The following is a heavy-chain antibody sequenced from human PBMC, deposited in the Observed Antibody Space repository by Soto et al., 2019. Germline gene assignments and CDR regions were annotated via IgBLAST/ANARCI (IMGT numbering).Heavy chain of an antibody. V-gene: IGHV2-70*11. Sequence: SGPTLVNPTQTLTLTCTFSGFSLSTSGMCVSWIRQPPGKALEWLARIDWDDDKYYSTSLKTRLTISKDTSKNQVVLTMTNMDPVDTATYYCARMKVRYYDSSGKQMVAFDIWGQGTMVTVSS. CDR3: ARMKVRYYDSSGKQMVAFDI. CDR1: GFSLSTSGMC. CDR2: IDWDDDK. J-gene: IGHJ3*02. D-gene: IGHD3-22*01.